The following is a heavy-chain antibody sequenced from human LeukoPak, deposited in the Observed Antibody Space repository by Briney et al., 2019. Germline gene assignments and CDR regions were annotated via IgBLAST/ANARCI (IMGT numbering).Heavy chain of an antibody. Sequence: GASVKVSCKASGYTFTGYYMHWVRQAPGQGLEWMGWINPNSGGTNYAQKFQGRVTMTRDTSISTVYMELSSLRSEDTAVYYCVLRIVEPSYWGQGTLVTVSS. J-gene: IGHJ4*02. CDR1: GYTFTGYY. CDR2: INPNSGGT. CDR3: VLRIVEPSY. D-gene: IGHD4/OR15-4a*01. V-gene: IGHV1-2*02.